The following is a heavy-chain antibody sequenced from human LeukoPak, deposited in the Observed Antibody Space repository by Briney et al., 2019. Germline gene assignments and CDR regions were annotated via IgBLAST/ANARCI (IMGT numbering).Heavy chain of an antibody. V-gene: IGHV3-23*01. Sequence: GGSLRLSCAASGFTFSSYAMSWVRQAPGKGLEWVSAISGSGGSTYYADSVKGRFTISRDNSKNTLYLQMNSLRSEDTAVYYCARAYENIVVVPAARYYYYYGMDVWGKGTTVTVSS. CDR2: ISGSGGST. J-gene: IGHJ6*04. CDR3: ARAYENIVVVPAARYYYYYGMDV. D-gene: IGHD2-2*01. CDR1: GFTFSSYA.